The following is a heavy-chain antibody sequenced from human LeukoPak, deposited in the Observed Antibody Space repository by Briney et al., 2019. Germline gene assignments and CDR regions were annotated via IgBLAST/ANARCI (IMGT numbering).Heavy chain of an antibody. CDR1: GFTVSIKY. J-gene: IGHJ4*02. CDR2: IYSDSST. D-gene: IGHD1-26*01. Sequence: GGPLTLPCAPSGFTVSIKYMSWVRQAPGKGREGVSIIYSDSSTYYADSVKGRFTISRDTPKNTLYVQMNSLRAEDTAVYYCAREFRSGSHYDYWGQGTLVTVSS. CDR3: AREFRSGSHYDY. V-gene: IGHV3-66*01.